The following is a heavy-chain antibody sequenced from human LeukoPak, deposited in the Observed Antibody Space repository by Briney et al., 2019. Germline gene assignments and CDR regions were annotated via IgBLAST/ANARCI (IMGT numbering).Heavy chain of an antibody. J-gene: IGHJ4*02. D-gene: IGHD4-23*01. CDR3: ARDTPGYGGDDFDY. Sequence: GGSLRLSCAASGFTLNTYGMHCVRQAPGKGREWMTFIQGGGDEYYNAESVKGRFTVSRDNSKNTLYLQMNSLRPEDTAVYYCARDTPGYGGDDFDYWGQGALVTVSS. CDR2: IQGGGDEY. CDR1: GFTLNTYG. V-gene: IGHV3-30*02.